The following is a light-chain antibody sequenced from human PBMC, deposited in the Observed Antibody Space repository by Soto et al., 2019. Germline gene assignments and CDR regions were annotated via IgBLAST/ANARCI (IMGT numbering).Light chain of an antibody. CDR2: GAS. J-gene: IGKJ3*01. CDR1: ESVSTIY. V-gene: IGKV3-20*01. Sequence: EIVLTQSPGNLYLSPGERATLSCRASESVSTIYLAWYQQKPGQAPRLLLYGASGRATGIPDRFSVSASGTHFTLVISRLEPEDFAVYYCQRYATSPLFGPWTTVDIK. CDR3: QRYATSPL.